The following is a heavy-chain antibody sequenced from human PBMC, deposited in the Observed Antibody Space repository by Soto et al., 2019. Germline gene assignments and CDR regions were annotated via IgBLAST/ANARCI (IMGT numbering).Heavy chain of an antibody. D-gene: IGHD2-15*01. V-gene: IGHV3-15*07. CDR1: GVTFSNAW. Sequence: GGSLRLSCAASGVTFSNAWMNWVRQAPGKGLEWVGRIKSKTDGGTTDYAAPVKGRFTISRDDSKNTLYLQMNSLKTEDTAVYYCTTDFVRYCSGGSCYFYYYGMDVWGQGTTVTVSS. CDR2: IKSKTDGGTT. CDR3: TTDFVRYCSGGSCYFYYYGMDV. J-gene: IGHJ6*02.